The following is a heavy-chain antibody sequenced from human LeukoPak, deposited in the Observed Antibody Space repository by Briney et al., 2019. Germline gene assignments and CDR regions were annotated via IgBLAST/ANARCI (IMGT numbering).Heavy chain of an antibody. CDR1: DSSFRSHD. D-gene: IGHD3-3*01. J-gene: IGHJ4*02. CDR2: IAGDGAS. Sequence: GGSLRLSCAASDSSFRSHDMSWVRQTLEKGLEWVSSIAGDGASFYADSVRGRFTISRDKSQNILYLQMNSLRADDTAIYYCAKGPNFGTWRAVDYWGQGSLVTVSS. CDR3: AKGPNFGTWRAVDY. V-gene: IGHV3-23*01.